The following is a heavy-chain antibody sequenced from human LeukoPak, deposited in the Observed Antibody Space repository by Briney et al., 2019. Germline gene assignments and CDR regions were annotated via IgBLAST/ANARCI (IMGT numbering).Heavy chain of an antibody. J-gene: IGHJ4*02. CDR2: IYSSGST. Sequence: SQTLSLTCTVSGGSMNSGSYYWSWIRQSAGKGLEWIGRIYSSGSTNYSPSLQSRVTISVDTSKNQFSLTLSAVTPADTAVYYCARENFGEFNLGFDYWGQGTLVTVSS. V-gene: IGHV4-61*02. D-gene: IGHD3-10*01. CDR3: ARENFGEFNLGFDY. CDR1: GGSMNSGSYY.